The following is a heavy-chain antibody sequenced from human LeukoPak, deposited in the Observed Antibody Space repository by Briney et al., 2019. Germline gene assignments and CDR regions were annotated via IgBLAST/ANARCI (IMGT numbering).Heavy chain of an antibody. CDR2: MKEDGSDI. CDR1: GFSFSSYT. D-gene: IGHD3-9*01. Sequence: GGCLRLSCVASGFSFSSYTMSWVRQAPGKGLEWVAKMKEDGSDIYYVDSVKGRFTICRDNAKNSLCLQMSSLRVEDTAVYYCARGGARYLDNWGQGTLVTVSS. J-gene: IGHJ4*02. V-gene: IGHV3-7*01. CDR3: ARGGARYLDN.